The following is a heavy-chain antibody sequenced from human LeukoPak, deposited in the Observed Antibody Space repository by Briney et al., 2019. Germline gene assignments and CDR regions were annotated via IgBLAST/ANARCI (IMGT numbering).Heavy chain of an antibody. D-gene: IGHD6-6*01. CDR2: IKQDGSVK. CDR1: GFTFSNYW. V-gene: IGHV3-7*01. Sequence: GGSLRLSCAASGFTFSNYWMSWVRQAPGKGLEWVANIKQDGSVKYYVDSVKGRFTISRDNAKNFLQMKSLRVTHTAVYYCARIGYSSSSLDYWGQGTLVTVSS. J-gene: IGHJ4*02. CDR3: ARIGYSSSSLDY.